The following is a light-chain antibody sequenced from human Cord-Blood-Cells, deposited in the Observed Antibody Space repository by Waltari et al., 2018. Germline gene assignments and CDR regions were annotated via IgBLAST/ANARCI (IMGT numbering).Light chain of an antibody. CDR1: QSARSSY. J-gene: IGKJ4*01. Sequence: ELVLTQSPGTLSLSPGERATLSCRASQSARSSYLAWYQQKPGQAPRLLIYGASSRSTGIPDRFSGSGSGTDFTLTISRLEPEDFAVYYCQQYGSSPPLTFGGGTKVEIK. CDR2: GAS. CDR3: QQYGSSPPLT. V-gene: IGKV3-20*01.